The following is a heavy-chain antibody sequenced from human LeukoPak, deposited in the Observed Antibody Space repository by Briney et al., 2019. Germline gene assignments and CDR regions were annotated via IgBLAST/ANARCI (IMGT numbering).Heavy chain of an antibody. J-gene: IGHJ4*02. CDR3: ARFHYDRVYYFDY. Sequence: PGGSLRLSCAASGFTFSSYGMHWVRQAPGKGLEWVSYISSSSSYTNYADSVKGRFTISRDSAKNSLYLQMNSLRAEDTAVYYCARFHYDRVYYFDYWGQGTLVIVSS. V-gene: IGHV3-21*05. CDR2: ISSSSSYT. D-gene: IGHD3-22*01. CDR1: GFTFSSYG.